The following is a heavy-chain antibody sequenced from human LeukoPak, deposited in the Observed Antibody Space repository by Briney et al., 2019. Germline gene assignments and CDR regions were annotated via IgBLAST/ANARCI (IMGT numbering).Heavy chain of an antibody. CDR1: GGSISSGNW. CDR2: IYHSGNT. Sequence: PSETLSPTCAVSGGSISSGNWWSWIRQTPGKGLEWIGEIYHSGNTVYNPPLKSRVTVSVDNSKNQFSLRLTSVTAADTAVYYCARNGDSSSVVDWGQGTLVTVSS. V-gene: IGHV4-4*02. J-gene: IGHJ4*02. D-gene: IGHD4-17*01. CDR3: ARNGDSSSVVD.